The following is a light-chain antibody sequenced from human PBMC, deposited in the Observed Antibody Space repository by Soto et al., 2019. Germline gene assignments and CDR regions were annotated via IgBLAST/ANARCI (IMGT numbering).Light chain of an antibody. V-gene: IGKV1-9*01. Sequence: IQLTQSPSSLSASVGDRVTITCRASPAIASFLAWYQQKPGTAPKLLIYGASTLQSGVPSRFSGSRSGTDYTLSIVGLQPEDFATYYCQQLNGSPWTFGQGTKVEIK. CDR1: PAIASF. J-gene: IGKJ1*01. CDR3: QQLNGSPWT. CDR2: GAS.